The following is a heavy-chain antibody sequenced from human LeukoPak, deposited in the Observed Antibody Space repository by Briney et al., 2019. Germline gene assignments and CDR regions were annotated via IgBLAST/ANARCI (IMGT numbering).Heavy chain of an antibody. CDR3: ARFGDYGEYFDY. Sequence: KPSETLSLTCTVSVGSISRDYWSGIRQPPGEGGEWIGHISYRGSTTSNASIKSRVTISVDTSKDQFCLKLSSVTAADTAVYYCARFGDYGEYFDYWGQGTLVTVSS. CDR2: ISYRGST. J-gene: IGHJ4*02. V-gene: IGHV4-59*01. D-gene: IGHD4-17*01. CDR1: VGSISRDY.